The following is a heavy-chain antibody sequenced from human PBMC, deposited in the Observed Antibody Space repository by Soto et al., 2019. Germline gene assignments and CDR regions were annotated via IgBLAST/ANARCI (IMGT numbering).Heavy chain of an antibody. CDR1: GYSFTSYW. J-gene: IGHJ6*01. Sequence: PGESLKISCKGSGYSFTSYWIGWVRQMPGKGLEWMGIIYPGDSDTRYSPSFQGQVTISADKSISTAYLQWSSLKASDTAMYYCARGAIVVVPSHYYYYGMDVWGQGTTVTAPQ. V-gene: IGHV5-51*01. D-gene: IGHD3-22*01. CDR3: ARGAIVVVPSHYYYYGMDV. CDR2: IYPGDSDT.